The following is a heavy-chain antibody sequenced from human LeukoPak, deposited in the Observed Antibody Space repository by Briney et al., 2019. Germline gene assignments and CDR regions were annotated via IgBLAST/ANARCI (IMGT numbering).Heavy chain of an antibody. J-gene: IGHJ4*02. CDR3: ARDSNGYCYFDY. CDR2: ISSSGSAI. Sequence: GGSLRLSCAASGFTFSSYWMSWVRQAPGKGLEWVSYISSSGSAIFYADSVKGRFTISRDNAKNSLYLQMNSLRAEDTAVYYCARDSNGYCYFDYWGQGTLVTVSS. D-gene: IGHD3-22*01. CDR1: GFTFSSYW. V-gene: IGHV3-48*04.